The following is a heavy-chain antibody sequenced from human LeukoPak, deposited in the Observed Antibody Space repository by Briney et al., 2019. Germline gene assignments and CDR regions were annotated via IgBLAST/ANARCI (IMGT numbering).Heavy chain of an antibody. CDR2: IYHSGGT. Sequence: PSETLSLTCTVSGGSINDDSWNWIRQPPGQGLEWIGYIYHSGGTNYNPSLKSRVSISLDTPKNQFSLKLSSVTAADTAVYYCARVGTYYRSLDSWGQGTLVTVSS. CDR3: ARVGTYYRSLDS. J-gene: IGHJ4*02. D-gene: IGHD3-10*01. CDR1: GGSINDDS. V-gene: IGHV4-59*01.